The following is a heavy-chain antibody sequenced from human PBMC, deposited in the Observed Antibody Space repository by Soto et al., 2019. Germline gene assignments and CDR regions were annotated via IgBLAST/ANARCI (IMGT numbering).Heavy chain of an antibody. V-gene: IGHV4-59*08. J-gene: IGHJ4*02. D-gene: IGHD2-15*01. Sequence: SETLSLTCTVSGGSISSYYWSWIRQPPGKGLEWIGYIYYSRSTNYNPSIKSRVTISVDTSKNQFSLKLSSVTAADTAVYYCARLDCSGGSCYSGYWGQGTLVTVS. CDR3: ARLDCSGGSCYSGY. CDR1: GGSISSYY. CDR2: IYYSRST.